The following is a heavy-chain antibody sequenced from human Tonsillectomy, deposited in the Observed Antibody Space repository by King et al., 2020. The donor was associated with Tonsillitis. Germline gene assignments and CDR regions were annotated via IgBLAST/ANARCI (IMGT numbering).Heavy chain of an antibody. CDR2: IYYSGST. J-gene: IGHJ5*02. V-gene: IGHV4-59*01. D-gene: IGHD3-3*01. Sequence: QLQESGPGLVKPSETLSLTCTVSGGSISSYYWSWIRQPPGKGLEWIGYIYYSGSTNYNPSLKSRVTISVDTSKNQFSLKLSSVTAADTAVYYCAREEYDFWSGYANWFDPWGEGTLVTVSS. CDR3: AREEYDFWSGYANWFDP. CDR1: GGSISSYY.